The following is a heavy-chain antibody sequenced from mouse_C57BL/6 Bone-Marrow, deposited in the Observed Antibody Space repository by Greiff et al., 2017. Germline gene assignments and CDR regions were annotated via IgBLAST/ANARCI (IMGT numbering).Heavy chain of an antibody. D-gene: IGHD1-1*01. Sequence: DVMLVESGGGLVKPGGSLKLSCAASGFTFSDYGMHWVRQAPEKGLEWVAYISSGSSTIYYADTVKGRFTISRDNAKNTLFLQMTSLRSEDTAMYYCAITTVPYWYFDVWGTGTTVTVSS. J-gene: IGHJ1*03. CDR3: AITTVPYWYFDV. V-gene: IGHV5-17*01. CDR2: ISSGSSTI. CDR1: GFTFSDYG.